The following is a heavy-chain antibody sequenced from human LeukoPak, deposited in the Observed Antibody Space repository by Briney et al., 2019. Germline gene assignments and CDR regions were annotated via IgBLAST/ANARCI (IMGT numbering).Heavy chain of an antibody. J-gene: IGHJ4*02. Sequence: AGGSLRLSCAASGFTFSSYAMSWVRQAAGKGLEWVSAISGSGGSTYYADSVKGRFAISRDNSKNTLYLQMNSLRAEDTAVYYCASYYDFWSGSPDYWGQGTLVTVSS. CDR3: ASYYDFWSGSPDY. CDR1: GFTFSSYA. V-gene: IGHV3-23*01. CDR2: ISGSGGST. D-gene: IGHD3-3*01.